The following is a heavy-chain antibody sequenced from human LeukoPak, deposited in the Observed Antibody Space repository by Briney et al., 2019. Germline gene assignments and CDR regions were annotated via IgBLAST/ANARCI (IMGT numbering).Heavy chain of an antibody. D-gene: IGHD6-6*01. CDR3: ARTAARRFDY. Sequence: ASVTVSCTASGYTFPSYFMHWVRQAPGQGLEWMGIINPTGGSTTYAQKFQGRVTMTRDTSTSTVYMELSSLRSDDTAVYYCARTAARRFDYWGQGTLVTVSS. J-gene: IGHJ4*02. CDR2: INPTGGST. V-gene: IGHV1-46*01. CDR1: GYTFPSYF.